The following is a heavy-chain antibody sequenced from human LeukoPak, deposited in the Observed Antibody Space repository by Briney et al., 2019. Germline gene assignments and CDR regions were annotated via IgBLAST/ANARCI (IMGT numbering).Heavy chain of an antibody. CDR2: ISAYNGNT. V-gene: IGHV1-18*01. D-gene: IGHD3-3*01. J-gene: IGHJ4*02. CDR3: ARGSGYDRGASCLNG. CDR1: GYTFTSYG. Sequence: ASVKVPCKASGYTFTSYGISLVRQAPGQGLDWMGWISAYNGNTNYAQKLQGRVTMTTNTSTSTAYMELRSLRTDDTAVYYCARGSGYDRGASCLNGWGQGTLVTVSS.